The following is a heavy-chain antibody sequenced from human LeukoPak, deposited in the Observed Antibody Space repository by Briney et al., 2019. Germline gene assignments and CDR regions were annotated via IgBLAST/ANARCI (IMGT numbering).Heavy chain of an antibody. V-gene: IGHV4-59*11. D-gene: IGHD6-13*01. Sequence: SGTLSLTCSVSGASINSHYWSWIRQSPGKGLEWIGYVFNGGSTNYNPSLKSRVTMSLDTSRDQFSLRLTSVTAADTAIYYCASRPAGTTWYGVFDYWSRGTLVTVSS. CDR3: ASRPAGTTWYGVFDY. CDR1: GASINSHY. J-gene: IGHJ4*02. CDR2: VFNGGST.